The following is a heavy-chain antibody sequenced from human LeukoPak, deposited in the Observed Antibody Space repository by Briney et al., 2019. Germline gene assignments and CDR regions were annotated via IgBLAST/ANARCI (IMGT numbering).Heavy chain of an antibody. CDR2: INPNSGGT. CDR1: GYTFTGYY. Sequence: ASVKVSCKASGYTFTGYYMHWVRQAPGQGLEWMGWINPNSGGTNYAQKFQGRVTMTGDTSISTAYMELSRLRSDDTAVYYCARGMYYYDSSGTGYWGQGTLVTVSS. V-gene: IGHV1-2*02. D-gene: IGHD3-22*01. CDR3: ARGMYYYDSSGTGY. J-gene: IGHJ4*02.